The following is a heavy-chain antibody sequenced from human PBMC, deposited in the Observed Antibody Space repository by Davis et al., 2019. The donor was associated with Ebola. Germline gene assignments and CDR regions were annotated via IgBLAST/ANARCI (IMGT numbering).Heavy chain of an antibody. Sequence: SLKISCAASRFTFDDYAMHWVRQAPGKGLEWVSGISWNSGSIGYADSVKGRFTISRDNAKNSLYLQMNSLRAEDTALYYCAKVHGDYVSHFDYWGQGTLVTVSS. CDR3: AKVHGDYVSHFDY. V-gene: IGHV3-9*01. CDR2: ISWNSGSI. CDR1: RFTFDDYA. J-gene: IGHJ4*02. D-gene: IGHD4-17*01.